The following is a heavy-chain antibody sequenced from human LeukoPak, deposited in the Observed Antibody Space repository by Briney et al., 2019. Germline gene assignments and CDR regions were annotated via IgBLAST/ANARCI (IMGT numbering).Heavy chain of an antibody. Sequence: GGSLRLSCTASGFTFSSYGMHWVRQAPGKGLGWVAYIQYDGSNQQYADSVKGRFSISRDRSKNIPYLQMNSLRAEDTAVYYCAKEYGYTYGEFDYWGQGTLVTVSS. V-gene: IGHV3-30*02. D-gene: IGHD5-18*01. J-gene: IGHJ4*02. CDR3: AKEYGYTYGEFDY. CDR1: GFTFSSYG. CDR2: IQYDGSNQ.